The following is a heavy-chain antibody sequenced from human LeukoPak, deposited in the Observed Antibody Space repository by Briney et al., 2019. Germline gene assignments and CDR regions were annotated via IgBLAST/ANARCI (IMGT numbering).Heavy chain of an antibody. CDR3: VRGQLERPFDFYYGMDV. Sequence: GGSLRLSCVDSGFTSSGYWMHWVRQAPGKGLVWVSRINSDGSSTTYADSVKGRFTISRDNPKNTLSLQMNSLRAEDTAVYYCVRGQLERPFDFYYGMDVWGKGTTVTVSS. D-gene: IGHD1-1*01. J-gene: IGHJ6*04. V-gene: IGHV3-74*01. CDR2: INSDGSST. CDR1: GFTSSGYW.